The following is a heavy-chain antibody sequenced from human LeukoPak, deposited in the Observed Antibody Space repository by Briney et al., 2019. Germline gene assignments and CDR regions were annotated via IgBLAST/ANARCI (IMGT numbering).Heavy chain of an antibody. J-gene: IGHJ4*02. CDR1: QFTFSSYS. D-gene: IGHD2-15*01. CDR2: ISTTSTM. V-gene: IGHV3-48*02. Sequence: GGSLRLSCGASQFTFSSYSMNWVRQAPGKGLEWVSYISTTSTMYADSVRGRFTISRDNAKNSLYLQMNSLRDEDTAVYYCARDTAYSFDYWGQGALVTVSS. CDR3: ARDTAYSFDY.